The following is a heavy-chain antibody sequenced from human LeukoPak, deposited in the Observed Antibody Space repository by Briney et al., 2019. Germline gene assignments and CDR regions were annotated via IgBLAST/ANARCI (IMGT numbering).Heavy chain of an antibody. J-gene: IGHJ5*02. Sequence: GGSLRLSCTASGFTFGDYAMSWVRQAPGKGLEWAGFIRSKAYGGTTEYAASVKGRFTISRDDSKTIAYLQMNSLKIEDTAVYYCTRGRSWFDPWGQGTLVTVSS. V-gene: IGHV3-49*04. CDR1: GFTFGDYA. CDR2: IRSKAYGGTT. CDR3: TRGRSWFDP.